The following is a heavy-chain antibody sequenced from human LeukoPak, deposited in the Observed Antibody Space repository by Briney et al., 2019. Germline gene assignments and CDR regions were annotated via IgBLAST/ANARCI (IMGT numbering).Heavy chain of an antibody. D-gene: IGHD3-22*01. J-gene: IGHJ4*02. Sequence: PGGSLRLSCAASGFPSSSYVMHWLRHAPGKGLEWVAVIWFDGGKIYYADSVKGRFTISRDNSKNTLYLQMNSLRADDTAVYYCARDVFATYDTGGGYFDYWGQGTLVTVSS. CDR1: GFPSSSYV. CDR3: ARDVFATYDTGGGYFDY. V-gene: IGHV3-33*01. CDR2: IWFDGGKI.